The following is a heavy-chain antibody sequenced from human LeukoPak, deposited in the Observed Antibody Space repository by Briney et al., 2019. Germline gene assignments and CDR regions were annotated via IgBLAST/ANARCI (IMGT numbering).Heavy chain of an antibody. CDR2: ISYDGSNK. CDR3: AKSIAVAGRGYYYYGIDV. Sequence: GGSLRLSCAASGFTFSSYGMHWVRQAPGKGLEWVAVISYDGSNKYYADSVKGRFTISRDNSKNTLYLQMNSLRAEDTAVYYCAKSIAVAGRGYYYYGIDVWGQGTTVTVSS. CDR1: GFTFSSYG. D-gene: IGHD6-19*01. V-gene: IGHV3-30*18. J-gene: IGHJ6*02.